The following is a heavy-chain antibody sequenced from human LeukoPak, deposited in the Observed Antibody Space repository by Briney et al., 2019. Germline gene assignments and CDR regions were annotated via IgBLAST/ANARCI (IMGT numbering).Heavy chain of an antibody. Sequence: PGGSLRLSCAASGYTFSSYSMNWVRQAPAKGLEWVSSISSSSSYIYYADSVKGRFTISRDNAKNSLYLQMNSPRADDTAVCYCASSSPIDYWGQGTLVTVSS. CDR2: ISSSSSYI. D-gene: IGHD6-6*01. CDR1: GYTFSSYS. J-gene: IGHJ4*02. CDR3: ASSSPIDY. V-gene: IGHV3-21*01.